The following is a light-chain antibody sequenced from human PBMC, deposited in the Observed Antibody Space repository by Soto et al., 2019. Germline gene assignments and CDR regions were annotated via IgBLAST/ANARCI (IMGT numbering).Light chain of an antibody. V-gene: IGLV1-36*01. J-gene: IGLJ3*02. CDR3: AAWDDSVNGWV. CDR1: SSNIGKSA. CDR2: YDN. Sequence: QLVLTQPPSVSEAPRQRVTISCSGSSSNIGKSAVNWYQQLPGKAPKLLIYYDNLLPSGISDRFSGSKSGTSASLAISGLQSDDEAHYYCAAWDDSVNGWVFGGGTKLTVL.